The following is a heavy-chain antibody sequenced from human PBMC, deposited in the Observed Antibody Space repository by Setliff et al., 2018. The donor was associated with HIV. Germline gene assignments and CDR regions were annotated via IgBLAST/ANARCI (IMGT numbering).Heavy chain of an antibody. J-gene: IGHJ1*01. Sequence: PSETLSLTCTVSGGSISSHYWNWIRQPPGKGLEWIGYIYNSGTTNYNPSLRSRVATSVDTSKNQFSLKLSSVTAADTAVYYCARVVYGGDSLGRYFQRWGQGTLVTVSS. CDR3: ARVVYGGDSLGRYFQR. V-gene: IGHV4-59*11. CDR1: GGSISSHY. D-gene: IGHD2-21*01. CDR2: IYNSGTT.